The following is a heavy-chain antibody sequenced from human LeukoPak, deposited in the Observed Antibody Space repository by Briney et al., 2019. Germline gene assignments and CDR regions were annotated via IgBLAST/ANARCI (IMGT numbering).Heavy chain of an antibody. Sequence: ASVKVSCKASGYTFTSYGISWVRQAPGQGLEWMGWISAYNGNTNYAQKLQGRVTMTTDTSTSTAYMELRSLRSDDTAVYYCARARYYYDSSGYSLYYFDYWGQGTLVTVSS. CDR1: GYTFTSYG. CDR3: ARARYYYDSSGYSLYYFDY. D-gene: IGHD3-22*01. CDR2: ISAYNGNT. J-gene: IGHJ4*02. V-gene: IGHV1-18*01.